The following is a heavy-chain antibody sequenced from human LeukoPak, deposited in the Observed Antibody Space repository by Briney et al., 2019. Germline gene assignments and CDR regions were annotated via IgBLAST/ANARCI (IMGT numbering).Heavy chain of an antibody. CDR2: INIDGSLT. V-gene: IGHV3-74*01. J-gene: IGHJ6*02. CDR1: GFSFSTYW. CDR3: AKGAAYDILTGYYLEYYYYGMDV. D-gene: IGHD3-9*01. Sequence: GGSLRLSCAASGFSFSTYWMHWVRQAPGKGLVWVSHINIDGSLTTYADSVKGRFTISRDNAKNTLYLQMNSLRAEDTAVYYCAKGAAYDILTGYYLEYYYYGMDVWGQGTTVTVSS.